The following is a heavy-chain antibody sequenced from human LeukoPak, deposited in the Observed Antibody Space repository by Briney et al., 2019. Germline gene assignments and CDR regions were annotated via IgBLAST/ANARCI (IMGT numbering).Heavy chain of an antibody. CDR2: VYFSGST. CDR1: GASVSSYY. J-gene: IGHJ1*01. Sequence: SSETLSLTCNVSGASVSSYYWSWIRQPPGKGLEWIGYVYFSGSTNYNPSLKSRLTISKDTSKNQFSLGLTSVTTADTAIYYCARSSGWDAEYFQDWGQGTLVTVSS. CDR3: ARSSGWDAEYFQD. D-gene: IGHD6-19*01. V-gene: IGHV4-59*02.